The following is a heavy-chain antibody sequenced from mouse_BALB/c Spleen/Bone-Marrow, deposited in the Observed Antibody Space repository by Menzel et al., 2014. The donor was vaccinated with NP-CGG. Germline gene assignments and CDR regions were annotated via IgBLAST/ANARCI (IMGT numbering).Heavy chain of an antibody. V-gene: IGHV1-22*01. J-gene: IGHJ2*01. Sequence: EVQLQQSGPELVKPGSSVKMSCKTSGYSFTDYTIHWVKQSHGKSLEWIGGFNPNNGGTNYNQKFEDKATLTVDKSSRTAYMEFRSLTFEDSAVYYCARAGWYDYWGQGTTLTVSS. CDR3: ARAGWYDY. CDR1: GYSFTDYT. D-gene: IGHD1-1*02. CDR2: FNPNNGGT.